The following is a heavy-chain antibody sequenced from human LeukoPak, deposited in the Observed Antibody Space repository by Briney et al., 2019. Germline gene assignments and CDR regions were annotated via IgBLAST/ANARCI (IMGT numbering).Heavy chain of an antibody. D-gene: IGHD1-1*01. CDR3: ARIGNYYFDY. CDR1: GGSITSNNW. J-gene: IGHJ4*02. Sequence: SGTLCLTCAVSGGSITSNNWWSWVRQSPGKGLEWIGEIYHSGSTNRDPSLKSRVTISADKSKNQFSLKLTSVTAADTAVYFCARIGNYYFDYWGQGTLVTVSS. V-gene: IGHV4-4*02. CDR2: IYHSGST.